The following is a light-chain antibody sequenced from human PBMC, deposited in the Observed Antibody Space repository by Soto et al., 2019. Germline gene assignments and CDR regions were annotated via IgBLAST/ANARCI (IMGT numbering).Light chain of an antibody. J-gene: IGKJ1*01. V-gene: IGKV3-15*01. CDR2: AAS. Sequence: ETVMTQSPVTLSVFPGDTATLSCRASQRVSSHFAWYQQKPGQAPRLLIYAASTRATGIPGRFSGSGSETEFTLTIRSLQSEDSALYYCHQYNNWPWTFGQGTKVEI. CDR1: QRVSSH. CDR3: HQYNNWPWT.